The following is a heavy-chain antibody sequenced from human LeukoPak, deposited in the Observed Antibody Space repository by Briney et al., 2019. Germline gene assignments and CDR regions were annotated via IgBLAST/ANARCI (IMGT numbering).Heavy chain of an antibody. CDR3: ARHGNHYYGSGGFDY. CDR2: ISHSGGT. J-gene: IGHJ4*02. CDR1: GASFSGYY. Sequence: KSSETLSLTCAIYGASFSGYYWNWIRQPPGKGLEWIGEISHSGGTNYNPSLRSRVTTSVDTSKNQFSLKLTSVTAADTAVYYCARHGNHYYGSGGFDYWGQGTLVTVSS. D-gene: IGHD3-10*01. V-gene: IGHV4-34*01.